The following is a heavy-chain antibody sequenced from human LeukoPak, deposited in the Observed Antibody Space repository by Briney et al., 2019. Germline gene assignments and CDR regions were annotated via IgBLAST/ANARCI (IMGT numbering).Heavy chain of an antibody. J-gene: IGHJ4*02. CDR2: ISSGGSTI. CDR1: GFTFSSYS. D-gene: IGHD1-14*01. V-gene: IGHV3-48*02. Sequence: GGSLRPSWAASGFTFSSYSVNLIRPAPGEGPEWVSYISSGGSTIYYADSVRGRFTISRDTAKNSLYLEMNSLRDEDTAMYYCVRGDQEASEPAFDYWGQGTLATVSS. CDR3: VRGDQEASEPAFDY.